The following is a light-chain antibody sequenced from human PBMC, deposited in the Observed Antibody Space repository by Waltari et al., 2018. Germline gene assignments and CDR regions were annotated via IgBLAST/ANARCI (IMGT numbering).Light chain of an antibody. CDR1: HSVRNF. V-gene: IGKV1-39*01. CDR3: QQTYDSPWT. J-gene: IGKJ1*01. Sequence: DIQMTQSPSSLSASVGDRVTVTCRASHSVRNFLSWYQQKSGTAPTLVIYAASTLHSGVPSRFSGTGSGTEFTLTINGLQPEDFATYYCQQTYDSPWTFDQGTTVEVK. CDR2: AAS.